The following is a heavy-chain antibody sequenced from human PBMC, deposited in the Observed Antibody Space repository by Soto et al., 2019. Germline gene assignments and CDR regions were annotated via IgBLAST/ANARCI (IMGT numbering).Heavy chain of an antibody. Sequence: LSLTCTVSVGSMSSFYWSWIRQPAGKGLEWIGRIYSGGRNNYDPSLKSRVTMSVGTSKNQFSLSLSSVTAADTAMYYCARGSRRWDYWGQGTLVAVSS. CDR2: IYSGGRN. CDR1: VGSMSSFY. V-gene: IGHV4-4*07. J-gene: IGHJ4*02. D-gene: IGHD6-13*01. CDR3: ARGSRRWDY.